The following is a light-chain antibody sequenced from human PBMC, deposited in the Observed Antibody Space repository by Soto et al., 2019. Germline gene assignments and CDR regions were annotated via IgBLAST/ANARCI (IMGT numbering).Light chain of an antibody. CDR3: QQYNNWALT. CDR2: GAS. Sequence: EIVMTQSPATLSVSPGERATLSCRASQSVSSNLAWYQQKPGQAPRLLLYGASTRATGIPARFSGSGSETEFTLTISSLQSEDFAVYYCQQYNNWALTFGGGTKVEIK. CDR1: QSVSSN. V-gene: IGKV3-15*01. J-gene: IGKJ4*01.